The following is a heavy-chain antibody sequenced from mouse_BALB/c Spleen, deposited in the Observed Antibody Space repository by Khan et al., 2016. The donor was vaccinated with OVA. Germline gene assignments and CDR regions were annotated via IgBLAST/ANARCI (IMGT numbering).Heavy chain of an antibody. D-gene: IGHD1-1*01. V-gene: IGHV1-84*02. Sequence: QVQLKQSGPELVKPGASVKISCKASGFSFADYYLNWVKQKPGQGLEWIGWIYPGSGNTKYNEKFMGKATLTVDTSSSTAYMQLSSQASEDTAVYFCARGRYYDNSLFDYWGQGTPLTVSS. CDR1: GFSFADYY. J-gene: IGHJ2*01. CDR2: IYPGSGNT. CDR3: ARGRYYDNSLFDY.